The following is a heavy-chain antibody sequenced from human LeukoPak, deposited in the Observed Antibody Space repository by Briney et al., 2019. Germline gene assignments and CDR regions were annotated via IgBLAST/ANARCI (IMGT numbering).Heavy chain of an antibody. CDR1: GYTFTSYG. CDR3: AGQGGSGYSTDAFDI. D-gene: IGHD3-22*01. J-gene: IGHJ3*02. CDR2: ISAYNGNT. Sequence: GASVKVSCKASGYTFTSYGISWVRQAPGQGLEWMGWISAYNGNTNYAQKLQGRVTMTTDTSTSTAYMELRSLRSDDTAVYYCAGQGGSGYSTDAFDIWGQGTMVTVSS. V-gene: IGHV1-18*01.